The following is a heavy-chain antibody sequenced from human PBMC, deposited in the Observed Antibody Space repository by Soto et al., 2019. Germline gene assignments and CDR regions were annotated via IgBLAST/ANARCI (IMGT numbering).Heavy chain of an antibody. CDR3: ATGSAAAGTDYYYYYMDV. J-gene: IGHJ6*03. D-gene: IGHD6-13*01. Sequence: GASVKVSCKVSGYTLTELSMHWVRQAPGKGLEWMGGFDPEDGETIYAQKFQGRVTMTEDTSTDTAYMELSSLRSEGTAVYYCATGSAAAGTDYYYYYMDVWGKGTTVTVSS. V-gene: IGHV1-24*01. CDR2: FDPEDGET. CDR1: GYTLTELS.